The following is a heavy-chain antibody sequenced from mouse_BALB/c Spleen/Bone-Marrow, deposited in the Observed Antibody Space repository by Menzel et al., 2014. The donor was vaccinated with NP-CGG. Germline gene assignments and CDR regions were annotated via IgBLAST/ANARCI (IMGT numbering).Heavy chain of an antibody. Sequence: QVQLQQSGPELVKPGASVKISCKASGYTFTDYYINWVKQKPGQGLERNGWIYPGSGSTKYNEKFKGKATLTVDTSSSTAYMQLSSLTSEDTAVYFCANLGRYAMDYWGQGTSVTVSS. D-gene: IGHD3-1*01. CDR1: GYTFTDYY. J-gene: IGHJ4*01. CDR2: IYPGSGST. V-gene: IGHV1-84*02. CDR3: ANLGRYAMDY.